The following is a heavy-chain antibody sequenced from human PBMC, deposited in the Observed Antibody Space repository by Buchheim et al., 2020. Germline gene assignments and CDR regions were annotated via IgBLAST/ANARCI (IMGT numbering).Heavy chain of an antibody. J-gene: IGHJ3*02. CDR1: GFTFSSYA. CDR2: ISGSGGST. D-gene: IGHD2-2*01. V-gene: IGHV3-23*01. CDR3: AKDYRDIVVVPAAKDAFDI. Sequence: EVQLLESGGGLVQPGGSLRLSCAASGFTFSSYAMSWVRQAPGKGLEWVSAISGSGGSTYYADSVKGRFTISRDNSKNTLYLQMNSLRAEDTAVYYCAKDYRDIVVVPAAKDAFDIWGQGT.